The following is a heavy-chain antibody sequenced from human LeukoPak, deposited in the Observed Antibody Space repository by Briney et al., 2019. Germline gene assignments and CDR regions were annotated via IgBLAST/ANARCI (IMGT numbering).Heavy chain of an antibody. V-gene: IGHV1-18*01. J-gene: IGHJ4*02. D-gene: IGHD3-9*01. CDR1: GYTFTSYG. CDR3: ARGATYYDILTGYYNFDY. CDR2: ISAYNGNT. Sequence: ASVKVSCKASGYTFTSYGISWVRQAPGQRLEWMGWISAYNGNTNYAQKLQGRVTMTTDTSTSTAYMELRSLRSDDTAVYYCARGATYYDILTGYYNFDYWGQGTLVTVSS.